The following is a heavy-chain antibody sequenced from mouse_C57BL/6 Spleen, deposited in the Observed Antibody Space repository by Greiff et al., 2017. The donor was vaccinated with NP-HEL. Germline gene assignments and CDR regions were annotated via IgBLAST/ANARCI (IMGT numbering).Heavy chain of an antibody. CDR2: IDPSDSET. J-gene: IGHJ4*01. CDR3: ARSSIVAHYYARDY. V-gene: IGHV1-52*01. CDR1: GYTFTSYW. D-gene: IGHD1-1*01. Sequence: QVQLQQSGAELVRPGSSVKLSCKASGYTFTSYWMHWVKQRPIQGLEWIGNIDPSDSETHYNQKFKDKATLTVDKSSSTAYMQLSSLTSEDSAVYYCARSSIVAHYYARDYWGKGTSGTVSS.